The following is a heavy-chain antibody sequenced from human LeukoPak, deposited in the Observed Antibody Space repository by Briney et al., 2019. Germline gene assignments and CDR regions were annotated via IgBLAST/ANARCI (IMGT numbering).Heavy chain of an antibody. CDR1: GGSISSGRYY. CDR3: AREYSGSGSYRVYYYYFYMDA. Sequence: SQTLSLTCTVSGGSISSGRYYWNWIRQPAGKGLEWIGRIYTSGGTNYNPALKSRVTISLDTSKNQFSLNLTSVTAADTAVYFCAREYSGSGSYRVYYYYFYMDAWGKGTTVTISS. V-gene: IGHV4-61*02. J-gene: IGHJ6*03. D-gene: IGHD3-10*01. CDR2: IYTSGGT.